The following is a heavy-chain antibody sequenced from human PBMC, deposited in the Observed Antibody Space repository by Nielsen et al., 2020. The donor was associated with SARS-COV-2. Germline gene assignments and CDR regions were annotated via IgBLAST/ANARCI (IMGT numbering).Heavy chain of an antibody. D-gene: IGHD5-24*01. CDR3: ARDREDGMGLDY. V-gene: IGHV3-21*04. CDR1: GFTFSSYS. J-gene: IGHJ4*02. Sequence: GGSLRLSCAASGFTFSSYSMNWVRQAPGKGLEWVSSISSSSSYIYYADSVKGRFTISRDNAKNSLYLQMNSLRAEDTAVYYCARDREDGMGLDYWGQGTLVTVSS. CDR2: ISSSSSYI.